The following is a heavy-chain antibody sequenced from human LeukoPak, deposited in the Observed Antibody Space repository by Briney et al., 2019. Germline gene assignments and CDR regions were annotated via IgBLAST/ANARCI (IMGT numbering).Heavy chain of an antibody. Sequence: GGSLRLSCAASGFTFSSYWMHWVRQAPGKGLEWVSAITGGGAATSYADSVKGRFTISRVNSKNTVCLQMNGLRAEDTAVYYCAKLPHYDFWSGDPSYEMDVWGQGTTVTVSS. CDR3: AKLPHYDFWSGDPSYEMDV. D-gene: IGHD3-3*01. CDR2: ITGGGAAT. CDR1: GFTFSSYW. J-gene: IGHJ6*02. V-gene: IGHV3-23*01.